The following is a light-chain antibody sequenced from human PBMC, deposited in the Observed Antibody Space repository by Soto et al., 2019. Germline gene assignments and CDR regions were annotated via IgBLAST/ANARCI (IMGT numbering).Light chain of an antibody. V-gene: IGLV2-11*01. CDR3: CSYAGQYTFV. Sequence: QSVLTQRRSVSGSPGQSVTLSCTGTSCDVGAYNYVSWYQHHPGNAPKLMIYDVDKRPSGVPDRFSGSKSGNTASLTISGLRTEDEADYYCCSYAGQYTFVFXTGTKVTVL. CDR1: SCDVGAYNY. CDR2: DVD. J-gene: IGLJ1*01.